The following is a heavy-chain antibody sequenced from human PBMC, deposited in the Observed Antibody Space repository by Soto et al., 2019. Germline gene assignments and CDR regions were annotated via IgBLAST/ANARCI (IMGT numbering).Heavy chain of an antibody. CDR3: ARDRRHYDILTGYYNYYYYGMDV. CDR1: GFTFSSYG. Sequence: GGSLRLSCAASGFTFSSYGMHWVRQAPGKGLEWVAVIWYDGSNKYYADSVKGRFTISRDNSKNTLYLQMNSLRAEDTAVYYCARDRRHYDILTGYYNYYYYGMDVWGQGTTVTVSS. V-gene: IGHV3-33*01. D-gene: IGHD3-9*01. CDR2: IWYDGSNK. J-gene: IGHJ6*02.